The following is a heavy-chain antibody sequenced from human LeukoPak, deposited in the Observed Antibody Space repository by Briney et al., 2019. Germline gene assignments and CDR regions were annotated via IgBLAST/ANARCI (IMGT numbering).Heavy chain of an antibody. CDR3: ARANWNDFDY. CDR1: GFTFSSYT. CDR2: ISSGSGSL. D-gene: IGHD1-1*01. Sequence: PGGSLRLSCTASGFTFSSYTMNWVRQAPGEGLEWVSYISSGSGSLYYADSVKGRFTISRDNAKNSLYLQMNSLRDEDTAVYYCARANWNDFDYWSQGTLVTVSS. V-gene: IGHV3-48*02. J-gene: IGHJ4*02.